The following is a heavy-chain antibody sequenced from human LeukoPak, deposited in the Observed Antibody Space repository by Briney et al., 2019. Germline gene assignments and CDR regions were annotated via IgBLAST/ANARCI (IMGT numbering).Heavy chain of an antibody. Sequence: GGSLRLSCAGSGFTFSSYSMNWVRQAPGKGLEWVSYISSDSGTIYYADPVKGRVTISRDNAKNSLYLQMNSLRAEDTAVYYCAMVRGVIFDYWGQGALVTVSS. CDR1: GFTFSSYS. V-gene: IGHV3-48*04. CDR2: ISSDSGTI. CDR3: AMVRGVIFDY. J-gene: IGHJ4*02. D-gene: IGHD3-10*01.